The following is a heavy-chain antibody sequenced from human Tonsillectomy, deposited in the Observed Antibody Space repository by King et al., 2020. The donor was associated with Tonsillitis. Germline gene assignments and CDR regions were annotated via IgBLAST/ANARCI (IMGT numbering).Heavy chain of an antibody. Sequence: VQLVESGGGLVQPEGSLRLSCAASGFTFTSYAMSWVRQAPGKGLEWVSGISGSGGSTYSADSVKGRFTISRDNSKNKLYLHMNSLRAEDTAVYYCAKDKVATMPRDAFDFWGQGTMVTVSS. CDR3: AKDKVATMPRDAFDF. CDR1: GFTFTSYA. V-gene: IGHV3-23*04. CDR2: ISGSGGST. D-gene: IGHD5-12*01. J-gene: IGHJ3*01.